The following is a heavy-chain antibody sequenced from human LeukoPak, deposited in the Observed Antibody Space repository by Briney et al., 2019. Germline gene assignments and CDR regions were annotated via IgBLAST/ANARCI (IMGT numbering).Heavy chain of an antibody. D-gene: IGHD4-17*01. CDR3: ARDRPGLRPAAPNWFDP. Sequence: SQTLSLTCAISGDSASSNSAAWNWIRQSPSRGLEWLGRTYYRSKWYNDYAVSVKSRITINPDTSKNQFSLQLNSVTPEDTAVYYCARDRPGLRPAAPNWFDPWGQGTLVTVSS. CDR2: TYYRSKWYN. CDR1: GDSASSNSAA. J-gene: IGHJ5*02. V-gene: IGHV6-1*01.